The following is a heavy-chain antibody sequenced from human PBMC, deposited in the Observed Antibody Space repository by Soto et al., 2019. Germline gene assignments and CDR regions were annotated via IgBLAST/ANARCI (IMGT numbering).Heavy chain of an antibody. J-gene: IGHJ4*02. CDR2: IVVGSGNT. CDR3: AADPYDFWSRYYTN. Sequence: SVKVSCKASGFTFPSSAVQWVRQARGQRLEWIGWIVVGSGNTNYAQKFQEGVTITRDMSTSTAYMELSSLRSKDTAVYYCAADPYDFWSRYYTNWGQGTLVTVSS. V-gene: IGHV1-58*01. D-gene: IGHD3-3*01. CDR1: GFTFPSSA.